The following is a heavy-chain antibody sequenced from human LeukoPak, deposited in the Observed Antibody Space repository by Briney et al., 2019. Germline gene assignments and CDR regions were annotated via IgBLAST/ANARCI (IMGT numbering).Heavy chain of an antibody. V-gene: IGHV3-48*03. CDR2: ISSSGSTI. J-gene: IGHJ4*02. D-gene: IGHD6-6*01. Sequence: GGSLRLSCAASGFTFSSYEMNWVRQAPGKGLEWVSYISSSGSTIYYADSVKGRFAISRDNSKNTLYLQMNSLRAEDTAVYYCANSLARTGYWGQGTLVTVSS. CDR3: ANSLARTGY. CDR1: GFTFSSYE.